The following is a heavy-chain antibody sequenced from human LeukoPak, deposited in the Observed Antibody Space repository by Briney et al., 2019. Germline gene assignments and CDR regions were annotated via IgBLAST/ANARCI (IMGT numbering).Heavy chain of an antibody. CDR3: ARRLDDGDLYYYYYGMDV. CDR2: ISNSGSTI. Sequence: GGSLRLSCAASGFTFSSYSMNWVRQAPGKGLEWISYISNSGSTIYYADSVKGRFTISRDTARNSLYLQMNSLRDEDAAVYYCARRLDDGDLYYYYYGMDVWGQGTTVTVSS. V-gene: IGHV3-48*02. D-gene: IGHD4-17*01. J-gene: IGHJ6*02. CDR1: GFTFSSYS.